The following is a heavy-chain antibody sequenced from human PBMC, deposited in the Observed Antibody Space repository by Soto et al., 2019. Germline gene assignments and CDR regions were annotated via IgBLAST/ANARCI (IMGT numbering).Heavy chain of an antibody. J-gene: IGHJ6*01. CDR1: GYTFTGYY. CDR3: ASPLDFSGGSCYRSYYYFGIGG. CDR2: INPNSGGT. Sequence: ASVKVSCKXSGYTFTGYYMHWVRQAPGKGLEWMGWINPNSGGTNYAQKFQGRVTMTRDQSISTDYMELSRLRSDDRAVYYCASPLDFSGGSCYRSYYYFGIGGRGQGTTVTCSS. D-gene: IGHD2-15*01. V-gene: IGHV1-2*02.